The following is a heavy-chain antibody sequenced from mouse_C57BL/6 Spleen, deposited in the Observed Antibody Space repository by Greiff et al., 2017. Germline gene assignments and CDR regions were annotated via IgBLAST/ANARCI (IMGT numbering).Heavy chain of an antibody. CDR1: GFTFSSYG. V-gene: IGHV5-6*01. CDR2: ISSGGSYT. J-gene: IGHJ2*01. Sequence: EVKLQESGGDLVKPGGSLKLSCAASGFTFSSYGMSWVRQTPDKRLEWVATISSGGSYTYYPDSVKGRFTISRDNAKNTLYLQMSSLKSEDTAMYYCARQTAQATYDYWGQGTTLTVSS. CDR3: ARQTAQATYDY. D-gene: IGHD3-2*02.